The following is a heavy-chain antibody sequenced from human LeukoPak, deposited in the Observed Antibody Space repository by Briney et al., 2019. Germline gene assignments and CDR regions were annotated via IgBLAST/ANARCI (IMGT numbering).Heavy chain of an antibody. Sequence: GESLKISCGASGFTFSNYGMLWVRQAPGKGLEWVAFIRYDGRNKLYADSVKGRFTISRDNSKNTLYLHINSLRAEDTAVYYCVKDNPLDYWGQGTLVTVSS. D-gene: IGHD1-14*01. CDR1: GFTFSNYG. J-gene: IGHJ4*02. V-gene: IGHV3-30*02. CDR3: VKDNPLDY. CDR2: IRYDGRNK.